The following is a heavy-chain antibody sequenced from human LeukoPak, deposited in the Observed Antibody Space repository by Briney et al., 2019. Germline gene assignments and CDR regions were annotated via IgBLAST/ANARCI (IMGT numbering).Heavy chain of an antibody. Sequence: ASETLSLTCTVSGGSISRDYWSWIRQPPGKGLEWIGYIYYTGSTNYNPSLKSRVTISVDTSKNQFSLKLSSVTAADTAVYYCARDRPGGSSLDYWAREPWSPSPQ. J-gene: IGHJ4*02. D-gene: IGHD6-13*01. CDR2: IYYTGST. CDR3: ARDRPGGSSLDY. V-gene: IGHV4-59*01. CDR1: GGSISRDY.